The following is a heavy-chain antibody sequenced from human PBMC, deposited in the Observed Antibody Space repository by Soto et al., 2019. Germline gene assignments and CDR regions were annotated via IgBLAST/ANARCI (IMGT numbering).Heavy chain of an antibody. D-gene: IGHD3-10*01. CDR2: IYHSGST. J-gene: IGHJ6*02. CDR3: ARERAFGESSPGYYYYGMDV. Sequence: QVQLQESGPGLVKPSGTLCLTCAVSGGSISSSNWWSWVRQTPGKGLEWIGEIYHSGSTNYNPTLKSRVTISVDQPKNQSALKLSAVGAADTAVYYCARERAFGESSPGYYYYGMDVWGQGTTVTVSS. CDR1: GGSISSSNW. V-gene: IGHV4-4*02.